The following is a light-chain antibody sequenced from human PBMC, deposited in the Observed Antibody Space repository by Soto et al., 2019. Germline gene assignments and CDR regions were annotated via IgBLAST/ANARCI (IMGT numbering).Light chain of an antibody. J-gene: IGKJ1*01. CDR3: QQYRT. CDR1: QSISSW. CDR2: DAS. V-gene: IGKV1-5*01. Sequence: DITMNQSPASLSATVGDRVTITCRASQSISSWLAWYQQKPGKAPKLLIYDASSLESGVPSMFSGSGSGTEFTLTISSLQPDDFATYYCQQYRTFGQGTKVDIK.